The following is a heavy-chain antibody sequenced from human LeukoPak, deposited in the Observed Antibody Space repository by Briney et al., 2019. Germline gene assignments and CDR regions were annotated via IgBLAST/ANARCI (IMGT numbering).Heavy chain of an antibody. CDR1: GYTFTGYY. Sequence: VASVKVSCKASGYTFTGYYMHWVRQAPGQGLEWMGWINPNSGGTNYAQKFQGRVTMTRDTSISTAYMELSRLRSDDTAVYYCARDYGSGSYYPETPYYYYYYMDVWGKGTTVTVSS. J-gene: IGHJ6*03. V-gene: IGHV1-2*02. CDR3: ARDYGSGSYYPETPYYYYYYMDV. D-gene: IGHD3-10*01. CDR2: INPNSGGT.